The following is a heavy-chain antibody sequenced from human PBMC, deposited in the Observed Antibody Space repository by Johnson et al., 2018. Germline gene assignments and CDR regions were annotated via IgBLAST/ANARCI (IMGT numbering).Heavy chain of an antibody. Sequence: QVQLVQSGAEVKKPGASVKVSCKASGYTFSNYAMQWVRQAPGQRLEWMGWINGGNVNTKHSQKFHGRVTITRDTSASTAYMGLSSLRSEDTAVYYCARQGTMGFAFDIWGQGTMVTVSS. CDR2: INGGNVNT. J-gene: IGHJ3*02. CDR3: ARQGTMGFAFDI. V-gene: IGHV1-3*01. CDR1: GYTFSNYA. D-gene: IGHD1-1*01.